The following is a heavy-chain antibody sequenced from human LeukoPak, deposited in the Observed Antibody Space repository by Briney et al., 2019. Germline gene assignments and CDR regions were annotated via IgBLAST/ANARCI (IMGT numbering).Heavy chain of an antibody. CDR2: MSWNCGSI. Sequence: GGSLRLSCAASGFTFDDYALHWVRQAPGKGLEWVSVMSWNCGSIAYADSVKGRFLISRDNAKNSLYLQMNSLRAEDMALYYCAKDKAPYGSGSPTYFDYWGQGTLVTVSS. J-gene: IGHJ4*02. CDR3: AKDKAPYGSGSPTYFDY. CDR1: GFTFDDYA. D-gene: IGHD3-10*01. V-gene: IGHV3-9*03.